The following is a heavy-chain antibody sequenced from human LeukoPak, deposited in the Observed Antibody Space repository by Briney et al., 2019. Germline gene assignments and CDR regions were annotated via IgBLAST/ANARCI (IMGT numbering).Heavy chain of an antibody. V-gene: IGHV3-20*04. CDR3: GRVYCSTTSCYDYYDYYMDV. D-gene: IGHD2-2*01. CDR1: GFRFDDYG. J-gene: IGHJ6*03. CDR2: TNWDGAST. Sequence: GGSLRLSCAASGFRFDDYGMSWVRHVPGKGLEWVSGTNWDGASTGYADSVKGRFTISRDNVKNFLYLQMSSLRVEDTALYFCGRVYCSTTSCYDYYDYYMDVWGKGTTVTASS.